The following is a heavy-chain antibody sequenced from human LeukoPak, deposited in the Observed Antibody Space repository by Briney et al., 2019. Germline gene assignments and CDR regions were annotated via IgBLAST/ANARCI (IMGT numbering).Heavy chain of an antibody. CDR1: GYTFTSYG. D-gene: IGHD4-17*01. Sequence: ASVKVSCKASGYTFTSYGISWVRQAPGQGLEWMGWISAYNGNTNYAQKLQGRVTMTRDTSTSTVYMELSSLRSEDTAVYYCAREVVGHLMTTVNGNWFDPWGQGTLVTVSS. CDR2: ISAYNGNT. CDR3: AREVVGHLMTTVNGNWFDP. J-gene: IGHJ5*02. V-gene: IGHV1-18*01.